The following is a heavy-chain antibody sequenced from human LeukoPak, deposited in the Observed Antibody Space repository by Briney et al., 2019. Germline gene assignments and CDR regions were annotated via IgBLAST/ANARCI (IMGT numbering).Heavy chain of an antibody. CDR3: ARFRVVAAKLDAFDI. CDR1: GFTVSSNY. D-gene: IGHD2-15*01. Sequence: GGSLRLSCAAPGFTVSSNYMSWVRQAPGKGLEWVSVIYSGGSTYYADSVKGRFTISRDNSKNTLYLQMNSLRAEDTAVYYCARFRVVAAKLDAFDIWGQGTMVTVSS. V-gene: IGHV3-53*01. CDR2: IYSGGST. J-gene: IGHJ3*02.